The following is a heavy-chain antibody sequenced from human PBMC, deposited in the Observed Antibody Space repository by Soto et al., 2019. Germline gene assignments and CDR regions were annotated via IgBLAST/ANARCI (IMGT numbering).Heavy chain of an antibody. CDR3: ARDFGAGAHFDH. CDR1: GGSLTDYW. Sequence: QVHLQQWGTGLLKPSETLSLTCAVYGGSLTDYWWTWIRQTPGKGLEWIGEINHIGESNHNPSLKSRVTISLDTSQNQFSLKLTSVTVAVTAVYYCARDFGAGAHFDHWGQGSLVTVSS. D-gene: IGHD3-10*01. J-gene: IGHJ4*02. CDR2: INHIGES. V-gene: IGHV4-34*01.